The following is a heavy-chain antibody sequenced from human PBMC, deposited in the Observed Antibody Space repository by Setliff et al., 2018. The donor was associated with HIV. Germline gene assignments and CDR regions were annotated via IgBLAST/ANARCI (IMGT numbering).Heavy chain of an antibody. CDR1: GGTFSSYA. CDR2: IIPIFGTA. D-gene: IGHD4-4*01. V-gene: IGHV1-69*06. CDR3: ARVSGDHYSDYYYYGMDV. J-gene: IGHJ6*02. Sequence: SVKVSCKASGGTFSSYAISWVRQAPGQGLEWMGRIIPIFGTANYAKKFQGRVTITADKSTSTAYMELSSLRSEDTAVYYCARVSGDHYSDYYYYGMDVWGQGTTVTVSS.